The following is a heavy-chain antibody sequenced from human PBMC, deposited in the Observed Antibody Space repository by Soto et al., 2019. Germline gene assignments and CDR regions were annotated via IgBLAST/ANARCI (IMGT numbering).Heavy chain of an antibody. J-gene: IGHJ4*02. CDR1: GGSITSSGYY. CDR2: TSNSGST. Sequence: QVQLQESGPGLVKPSQTLSLTCTVSGGSITSSGYYWSWIRQHPGEGLEWIGFTSNSGSTSYNPSRKRRVTIPLDTSSNQFSLNRKSVTAADTAVYYCARGGGSTKVDYWGQGTLVTVSP. D-gene: IGHD2-2*01. CDR3: ARGGGSTKVDY. V-gene: IGHV4-31*03.